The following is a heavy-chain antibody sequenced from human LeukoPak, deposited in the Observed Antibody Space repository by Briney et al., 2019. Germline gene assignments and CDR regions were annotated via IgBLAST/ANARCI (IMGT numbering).Heavy chain of an antibody. CDR3: ARVIGYSGYDAFDY. CDR1: GGSISGYY. CDR2: IYYSGST. V-gene: IGHV4-59*01. Sequence: SETLSLTCTVSGGSISGYYWSWIRQPPGKGLEWIGYIYYSGSTNYNPSLKSRVTISVDTSKNRFSLKLSSVTAADTAVYYCARVIGYSGYDAFDYWGQGTLVTVSS. J-gene: IGHJ4*02. D-gene: IGHD5-12*01.